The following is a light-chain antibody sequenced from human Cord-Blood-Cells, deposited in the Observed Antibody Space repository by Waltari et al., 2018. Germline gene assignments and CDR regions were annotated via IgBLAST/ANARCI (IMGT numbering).Light chain of an antibody. CDR2: EGS. CDR3: CSYAGSDVV. V-gene: IGLV2-23*01. CDR1: SSAVGSYNR. J-gene: IGLJ2*01. Sequence: QSALTQPASVSGSPGQSTTISCTGTSSAVGSYNRFPWYQHPPVKAPKLMIYEGSKRPSGVSNRFSDSKSGNTASLTISGLQAEDEADYYCCSYAGSDVVFGGGTKLTVL.